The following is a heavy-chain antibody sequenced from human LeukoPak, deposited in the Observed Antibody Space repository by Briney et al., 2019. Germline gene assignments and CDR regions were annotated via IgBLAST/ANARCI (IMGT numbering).Heavy chain of an antibody. D-gene: IGHD2-21*02. V-gene: IGHV3-30-3*01. CDR3: ARGVVVTAHSYFQH. CDR1: GFTFSSYA. J-gene: IGHJ1*01. Sequence: GGSLRLSCAASGFTFSSYAMHWVRQAPGKGLEWVAVISYDGSNKYYADSVKGRFTISRDNSKNTLYLQMNSLRAEDTAVYYCARGVVVTAHSYFQHWGQGTLVTVSS. CDR2: ISYDGSNK.